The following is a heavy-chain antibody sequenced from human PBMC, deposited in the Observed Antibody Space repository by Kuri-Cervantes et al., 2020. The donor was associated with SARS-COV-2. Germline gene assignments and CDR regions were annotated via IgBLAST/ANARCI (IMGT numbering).Heavy chain of an antibody. CDR3: VRHKAAAGIVAPD. CDR2: VSWNGSRT. CDR1: GFTFSNSD. V-gene: IGHV3-19*01. D-gene: IGHD6-13*01. Sequence: GESLKISCAASGFTFSNSDMNWVRQAPGKGLEWVSGVSWNGSRTHYADSVKGRFIISRDNSGNFLYQQMNSLRPEDMAVYYCVRHKAAAGIVAPDWGQGTLVTVSS. J-gene: IGHJ4*02.